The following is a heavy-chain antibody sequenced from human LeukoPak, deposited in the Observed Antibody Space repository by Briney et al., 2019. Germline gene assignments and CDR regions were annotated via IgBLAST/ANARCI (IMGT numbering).Heavy chain of an antibody. D-gene: IGHD6-19*01. CDR1: GGTFSSYA. CDR2: ISPILGIA. J-gene: IGHJ4*02. CDR3: ARDFHSSAWPFDY. Sequence: ASVKVSCKASGGTFSSYAISWVRRAPGQGLEGMGRISPILGIANYAQKFQGRVTITADKSTSTAYMELSSLRSEDTAVYYCARDFHSSAWPFDYWGQGTLVTVSS. V-gene: IGHV1-69*04.